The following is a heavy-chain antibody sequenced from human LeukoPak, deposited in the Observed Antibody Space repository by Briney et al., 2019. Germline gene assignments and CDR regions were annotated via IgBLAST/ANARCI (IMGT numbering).Heavy chain of an antibody. V-gene: IGHV3-23*01. CDR2: ISDSGSET. D-gene: IGHD3-10*01. J-gene: IGHJ5*02. CDR1: GFTFNSYA. CDR3: AKGVGWFPS. Sequence: GGSLRLSCAASGFTFNSYAMSRVRQAPGKGLEWVSVISDSGSETFYADSVKGRFTISRDNSKNTLYLQINSLRAEDTAIYYCAKGVGWFPSWGQGTLVTVSS.